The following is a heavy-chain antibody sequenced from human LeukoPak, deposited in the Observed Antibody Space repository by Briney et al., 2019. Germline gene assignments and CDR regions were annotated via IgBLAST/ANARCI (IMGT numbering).Heavy chain of an antibody. CDR1: GGSFSGYY. CDR3: ARGMPRGGVDY. D-gene: IGHD2-15*01. CDR2: INHSGST. V-gene: IGHV4-34*01. Sequence: PSETLSLTCAVYGGSFSGYYWNWIRQPPGKGLEWIGEINHSGSTNYNPSLKSRVTISVDTSKNQFSLKLSSVTAADTAVYYCARGMPRGGVDYWGQGTLVTVSS. J-gene: IGHJ4*02.